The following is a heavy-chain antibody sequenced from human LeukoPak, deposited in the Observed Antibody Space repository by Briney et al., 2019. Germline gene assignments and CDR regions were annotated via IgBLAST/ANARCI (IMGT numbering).Heavy chain of an antibody. J-gene: IGHJ4*02. V-gene: IGHV4-59*01. CDR1: GGSISSYY. Sequence: PSETLSLTCTVSGGSISSYYWSWIRQSPGKGLEWIGYIYYSGSTNYNPSLKSRVTISVDTSKNQFSLKLSSVTAADTAVYYCARGTEVVLLWFGELLGWGQGTLVTVSS. CDR2: IYYSGST. CDR3: ARGTEVVLLWFGELLG. D-gene: IGHD3-10*01.